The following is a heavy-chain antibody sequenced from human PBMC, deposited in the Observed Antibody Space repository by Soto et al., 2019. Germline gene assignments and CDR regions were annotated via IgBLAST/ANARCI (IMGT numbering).Heavy chain of an antibody. CDR2: IYYTGST. V-gene: IGHV4-59*01. CDR1: NGSISGFY. J-gene: IGHJ4*02. Sequence: SETLSLTCTVSNGSISGFYWTWMRQPPGKGLEWIGHIYYTGSTNYNPSLKSRVTISVDTSKSQFSLKLNSVTDADTAMYYCARSKYLDYWGQGXLVTVYS. CDR3: ARSKYLDY.